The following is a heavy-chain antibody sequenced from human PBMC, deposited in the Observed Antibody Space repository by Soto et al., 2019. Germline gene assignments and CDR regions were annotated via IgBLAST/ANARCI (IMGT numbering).Heavy chain of an antibody. J-gene: IGHJ1*01. CDR1: GYTFTSYG. D-gene: IGHD6-13*01. CDR2: ISAYNGNT. CDR3: ARGPRYYSSSWYSNGYFQH. Sequence: QVQLVQSGAEVKKPGASVKVSCKASGYTFTSYGISWVRQAPGQGLEWMGWISAYNGNTNYAQKLQGRVTMTTDTSTSTACMELRSLRSDETAVYYCARGPRYYSSSWYSNGYFQHWGQGTLVTVSS. V-gene: IGHV1-18*01.